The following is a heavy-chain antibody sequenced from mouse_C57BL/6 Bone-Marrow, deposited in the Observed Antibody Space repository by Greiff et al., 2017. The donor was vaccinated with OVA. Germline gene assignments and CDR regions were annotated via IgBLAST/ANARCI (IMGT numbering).Heavy chain of an antibody. V-gene: IGHV1-5*01. CDR1: GYKFTSYW. D-gene: IGHD1-1*01. CDR2: IYPGNSDT. J-gene: IGHJ2*01. Sequence: VQLQQSVTVLARPGASVKMSCKTSGYKFTSYWMHWVKQRPGQGLEWIGAIYPGNSDTRYHQKFQGKAKLPAVTSASTAYMKLSSLTNEDSAVYYCTRGITTVARDYWGQGTTLTVSS. CDR3: TRGITTVARDY.